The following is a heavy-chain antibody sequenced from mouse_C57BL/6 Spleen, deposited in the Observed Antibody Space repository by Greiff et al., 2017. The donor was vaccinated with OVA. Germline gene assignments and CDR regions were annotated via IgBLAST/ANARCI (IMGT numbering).Heavy chain of an antibody. CDR3: GRYDNYGFDY. CDR2: IRNKANGYTT. J-gene: IGHJ2*01. Sequence: DVKLVESGAGLVQPGGSLSLSCAASGFTFTDYYMSWVRQPPGKALEWLGFIRNKANGYTTEYSASVKGRFTISRDNSQTILYLQMKALRAEDSATYYGGRYDNYGFDYWGQGTTLTVSS. D-gene: IGHD1-1*01. V-gene: IGHV7-3*01. CDR1: GFTFTDYY.